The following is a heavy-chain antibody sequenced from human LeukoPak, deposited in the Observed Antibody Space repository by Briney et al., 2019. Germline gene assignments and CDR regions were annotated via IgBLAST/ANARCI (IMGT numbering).Heavy chain of an antibody. CDR1: GGSISSHY. V-gene: IGHV4-59*11. D-gene: IGHD2-15*01. J-gene: IGHJ4*02. CDR3: ARGRLPDY. Sequence: SETLSLTCTVSGGSISSHYWSWIRQPPGKGLEWIGYIYYSGSINYNPSLKSRVTISVDTSKNQFSLKLSSVTAADTAVYYCARGRLPDYWGQGTLVTVSS. CDR2: IYYSGSI.